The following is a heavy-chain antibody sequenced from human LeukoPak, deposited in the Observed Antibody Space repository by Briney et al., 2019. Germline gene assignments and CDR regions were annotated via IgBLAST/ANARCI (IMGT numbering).Heavy chain of an antibody. D-gene: IGHD3-9*01. J-gene: IGHJ4*02. CDR1: GFSFSSYA. CDR2: ISSTDAGT. V-gene: IGHV3-23*01. Sequence: PGGSLRLSCAASGFSFSSYAMSWVRQAPGKGLEWVSAISSTDAGTYHADSVRGRFTISRDSSKNTLYLQMNSLRAEDTAVYYCAKGAYYDILTGYYYFVYWGQGTLVTVS. CDR3: AKGAYYDILTGYYYFVY.